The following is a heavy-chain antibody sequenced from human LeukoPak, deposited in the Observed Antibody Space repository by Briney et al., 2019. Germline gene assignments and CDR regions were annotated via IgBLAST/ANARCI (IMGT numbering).Heavy chain of an antibody. D-gene: IGHD6-19*01. J-gene: IGHJ4*02. Sequence: GGSLRLSCAASGFTFSDEYMSWIRQAPGKGLEWVSYISNSGSYTNYADSVKGRFTISRDNAKNSLYLQMNSLRAEDTAVYYCARSREAGPGAYFDYWGQGTLITVSS. CDR3: ARSREAGPGAYFDY. V-gene: IGHV3-11*03. CDR2: ISNSGSYT. CDR1: GFTFSDEY.